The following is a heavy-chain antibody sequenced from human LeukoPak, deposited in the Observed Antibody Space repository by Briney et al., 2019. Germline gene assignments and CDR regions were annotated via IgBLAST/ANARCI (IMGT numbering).Heavy chain of an antibody. Sequence: SETLSLTCTVSGGSISSSTYYWAWIRQPPGKGLEWIATIHHSGSTYYKPSLRSGVTISVDTSRNQFSLKLSSVTVADTAVYYCARLGGYYDPPGYWGQVTLVTTSS. D-gene: IGHD3-22*01. V-gene: IGHV4-39*01. CDR3: ARLGGYYDPPGY. CDR1: GGSISSSTYY. J-gene: IGHJ4*02. CDR2: IHHSGST.